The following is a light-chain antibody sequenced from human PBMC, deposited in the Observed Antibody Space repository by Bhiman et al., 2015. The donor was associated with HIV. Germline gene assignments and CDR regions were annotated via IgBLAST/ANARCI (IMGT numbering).Light chain of an antibody. J-gene: IGLJ2*01. CDR3: SSLASTSLPNVDTII. CDR1: NIGSKS. CDR2: YDS. Sequence: SYELTQPPSVSVAPGKTARITCGGNNIGSKSVHWYQQKPGQAPVLVIYYDSDRPSGIPERFSGSKSGNTASLTISGLRAEDEAIYYCSSLASTSLPNVDTIIFGGGTELTVL. V-gene: IGLV3-21*01.